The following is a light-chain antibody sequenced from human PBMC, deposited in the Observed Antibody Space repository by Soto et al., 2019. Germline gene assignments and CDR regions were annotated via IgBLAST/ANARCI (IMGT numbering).Light chain of an antibody. CDR1: SSDVGGYNY. CDR3: RSYAGSNGVV. V-gene: IGLV2-8*01. J-gene: IGLJ2*01. CDR2: EVS. Sequence: QSALTQPPSAYGSPGQSVTISCTGTSSDVGGYNYVSWYQQHPGKAPKLMIYEVSKRPSGVPDRFSGSKSGNTASLTVSGLQAEDEADYYCRSYAGSNGVVFGGGTKVTVL.